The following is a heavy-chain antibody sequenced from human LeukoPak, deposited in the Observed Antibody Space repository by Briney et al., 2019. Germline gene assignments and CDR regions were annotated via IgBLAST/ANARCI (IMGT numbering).Heavy chain of an antibody. CDR2: ISSNGGST. D-gene: IGHD6-13*01. Sequence: PGGSLRLSCAASGFTFSSYAMHWVRQAPGKGREYVSSISSNGGSTYYANSVKGRFTISRDNSKNTLYLQMGSLRAEDMAVYYCARGGVNVAAAGFDYWGQGTLVTVYS. J-gene: IGHJ4*02. V-gene: IGHV3-64*01. CDR1: GFTFSSYA. CDR3: ARGGVNVAAAGFDY.